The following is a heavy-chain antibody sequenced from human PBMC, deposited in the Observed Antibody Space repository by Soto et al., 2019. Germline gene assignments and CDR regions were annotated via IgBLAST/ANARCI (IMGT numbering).Heavy chain of an antibody. Sequence: EVQLLESGGGLVQPGGSLRLSCAASGITFSSYAMRWFRQAPGKGLEWVSAISGSAATTVYADSVKGRFTVSRDNSKNTLYLHMNSLRYEDTAVYYCARGPCYYSCYGFCCYMDVWGKGTAVTVSS. CDR2: ISGSAATT. D-gene: IGHD3-10*01. J-gene: IGHJ6*03. V-gene: IGHV3-23*01. CDR3: ARGPCYYSCYGFCCYMDV. CDR1: GITFSSYA.